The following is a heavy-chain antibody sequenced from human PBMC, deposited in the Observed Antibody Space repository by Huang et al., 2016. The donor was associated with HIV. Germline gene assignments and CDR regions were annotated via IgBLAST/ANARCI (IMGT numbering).Heavy chain of an antibody. CDR3: ATSSTGDAFDI. D-gene: IGHD7-27*01. CDR2: FDPEEGET. Sequence: QVQLLQSGAEVKKPGASVKVSCQVSGYTLTELSMNWVRQATGKGLEGMGGFDPEEGETIYAHREQGRLTMTEETSTDTANMELSRLRSEDTAGYYCATSSTGDAFDIWGQGTMVTVSS. V-gene: IGHV1-24*01. CDR1: GYTLTELS. J-gene: IGHJ3*02.